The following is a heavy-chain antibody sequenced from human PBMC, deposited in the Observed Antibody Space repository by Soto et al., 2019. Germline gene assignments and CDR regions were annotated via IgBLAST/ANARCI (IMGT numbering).Heavy chain of an antibody. Sequence: QVQLQQWGAGLLKPSETLSLTCAVYGGSFSGYYWSWIRQPPGKGLEWIGEINHSGSTNYNPSLKSRGTLSVGTSKNQFSLKLSSVTAADTAVYYCARGFDILTGYNWFDPWGQGTLVTVSS. CDR2: INHSGST. CDR3: ARGFDILTGYNWFDP. CDR1: GGSFSGYY. J-gene: IGHJ5*02. D-gene: IGHD3-9*01. V-gene: IGHV4-34*01.